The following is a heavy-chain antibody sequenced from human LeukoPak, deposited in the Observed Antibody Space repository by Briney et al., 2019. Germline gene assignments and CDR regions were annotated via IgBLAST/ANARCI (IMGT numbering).Heavy chain of an antibody. J-gene: IGHJ5*02. Sequence: SETLSLTCAVYGGSFSGYYWSWIRQPPGKGLELIGEINHSGSTNYNPSLKSRVTISVDTSKNQFSLKLSSVTAADTAVYYCARDADPANWFDPWGQGTLVTVSS. CDR2: INHSGST. V-gene: IGHV4-34*01. CDR3: ARDADPANWFDP. D-gene: IGHD2-2*01. CDR1: GGSFSGYY.